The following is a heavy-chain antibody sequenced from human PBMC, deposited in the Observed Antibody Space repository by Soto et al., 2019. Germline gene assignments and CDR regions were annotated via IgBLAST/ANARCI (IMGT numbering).Heavy chain of an antibody. J-gene: IGHJ4*02. CDR3: AKDRVAAGTITPDY. V-gene: IGHV3-30*18. CDR2: MSYEGSNK. D-gene: IGHD6-13*01. Sequence: QVQLVESGGGVVQPGRSLRLSCAASGFTFSTYGMHWVRQAPGKGLEWVAVMSYEGSNKYYADSVKGRFTISRDNSKNTLYLQMNSLRAEDTAVYYCAKDRVAAGTITPDYWGQGTLVTVSS. CDR1: GFTFSTYG.